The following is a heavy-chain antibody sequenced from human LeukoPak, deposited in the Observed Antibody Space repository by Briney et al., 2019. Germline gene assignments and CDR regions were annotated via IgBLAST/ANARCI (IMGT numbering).Heavy chain of an antibody. CDR3: ARLLGWSGPINWFDP. J-gene: IGHJ5*02. Sequence: SETLSLTCTVSGGSISSDYWSWIRQPPGKGLEWIGFVYYSGITNYNPSLKSRVTISVGTSKNHFSLKLTSVTAADTAVYYCARLLGWSGPINWFDPWGRGTLVTVSS. CDR1: GGSISSDY. CDR2: VYYSGIT. V-gene: IGHV4-59*08. D-gene: IGHD3-3*01.